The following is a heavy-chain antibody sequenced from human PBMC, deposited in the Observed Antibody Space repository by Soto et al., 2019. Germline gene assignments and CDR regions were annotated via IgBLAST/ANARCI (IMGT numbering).Heavy chain of an antibody. CDR1: GFTFSDYY. D-gene: IGHD2-2*01. V-gene: IGHV3-11*01. CDR3: ARPRMPDIVVVPASDAFDI. Sequence: QVQLVESGGGLVKPGGSLRLSCVASGFTFSDYYMSWIRQAPGQGLEWVSYITSRGSPIYNADSVKGRFTISRDNAKNSLSLQMNSLRAEDTAVYFCARPRMPDIVVVPASDAFDIWGQGTRVTVSS. J-gene: IGHJ3*02. CDR2: ITSRGSPI.